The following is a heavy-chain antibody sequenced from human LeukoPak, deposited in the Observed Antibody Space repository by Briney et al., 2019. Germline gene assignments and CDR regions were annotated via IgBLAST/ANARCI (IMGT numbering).Heavy chain of an antibody. CDR2: ITGSGGST. CDR1: QFKFNNYG. V-gene: IGHV3-23*01. Sequence: GGSLRLSCATSQFKFNNYGMTWVRQAPGKGLEWVSSITGSGGSTQYADSVQGRFTISRDNSKNTLYLQMNSLRAEDTAVYYCAKDPNGDYIGTFDIWGQGTMVTVSS. D-gene: IGHD4-17*01. CDR3: AKDPNGDYIGTFDI. J-gene: IGHJ3*02.